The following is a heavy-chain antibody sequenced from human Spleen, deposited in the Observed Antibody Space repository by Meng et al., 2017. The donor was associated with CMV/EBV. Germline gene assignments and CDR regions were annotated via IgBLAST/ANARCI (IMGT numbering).Heavy chain of an antibody. D-gene: IGHD2-15*01. CDR2: AYYRSKWIN. J-gene: IGHJ4*02. CDR3: ARATAGRKDY. V-gene: IGHV6-1*01. CDR1: GDSVSSNSVA. Sequence: SETLPLTCAISGDSVSSNSVAWSWIRQSPSRGLEWLGRAYYRSKWINDYAVSVKSRITINPDTSKNQFSLQLNSVTPEDTAVYYCARATAGRKDYWGQGTLVTVSS.